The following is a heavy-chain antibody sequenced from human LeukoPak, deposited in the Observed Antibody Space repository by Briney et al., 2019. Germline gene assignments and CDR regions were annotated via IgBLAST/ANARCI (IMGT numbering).Heavy chain of an antibody. V-gene: IGHV3-21*01. J-gene: IGHJ3*02. D-gene: IGHD5-24*01. CDR2: ISSSSSYI. CDR3: ARANPRDGYNYDAFDI. CDR1: GFTFSSYS. Sequence: GGSLRLSCAASGFTFSSYSMNWVRQAPGKGLEWVLSISSSSSYIYYADSVKGRFTISRDNAKNSLYLQMNSLRAEDTAVYYCARANPRDGYNYDAFDIWGQGTMVTVSS.